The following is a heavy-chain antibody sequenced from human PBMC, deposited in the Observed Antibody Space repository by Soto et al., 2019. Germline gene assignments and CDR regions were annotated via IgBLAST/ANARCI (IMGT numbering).Heavy chain of an antibody. CDR3: AGDPDSHYNDSHASSYP. J-gene: IGHJ5*02. Sequence: SVKVSCKASGGTFSSYAITWVRQAPGQGLEWMGRIIPIIGIINYAQKFQGRVTISADKFTGTAYMELTGLRSDDTAVYYCAGDPDSHYNDSHASSYPWGQGTLVTVSS. V-gene: IGHV1-69*04. D-gene: IGHD4-4*01. CDR2: IIPIIGII. CDR1: GGTFSSYA.